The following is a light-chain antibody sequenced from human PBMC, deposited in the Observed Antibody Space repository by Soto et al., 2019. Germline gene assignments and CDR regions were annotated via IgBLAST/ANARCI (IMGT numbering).Light chain of an antibody. Sequence: QSVLTQPPSASGTPGQRVTISCSGSNSNIGSNTVNWYQQLPGTAPKLLIFYDNLRPAGVPDRLSDSKSGSSASLAISGHQSDDEADYDCVSWDDSLNGRGFGTGTKLTVL. V-gene: IGLV1-44*01. CDR1: NSNIGSNT. CDR2: YDN. J-gene: IGLJ1*01. CDR3: VSWDDSLNGRG.